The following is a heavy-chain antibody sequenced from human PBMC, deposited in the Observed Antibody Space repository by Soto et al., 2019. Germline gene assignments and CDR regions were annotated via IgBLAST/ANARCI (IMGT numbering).Heavy chain of an antibody. Sequence: ASVKVSCKASGYTFTSYYIHWVRQAPGQGLEWMGIINPSGGSTSYAQKFQGRVTMTRDTSTSTVYMELSSLRSEDTAVYYCARAISDIVVVVAASYFDYWGQGTLVTVSS. V-gene: IGHV1-46*01. D-gene: IGHD2-15*01. CDR1: GYTFTSYY. CDR3: ARAISDIVVVVAASYFDY. CDR2: INPSGGST. J-gene: IGHJ4*02.